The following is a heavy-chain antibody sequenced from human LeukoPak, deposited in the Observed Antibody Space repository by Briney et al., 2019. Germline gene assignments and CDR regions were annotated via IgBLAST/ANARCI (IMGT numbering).Heavy chain of an antibody. D-gene: IGHD6-6*01. CDR1: GFTFSTYW. V-gene: IGHV3-7*03. CDR3: ARLYSSSSGRTFDV. CDR2: IKQDGGEK. Sequence: PGGSLRLSCAASGFTFSTYWMSWVRQAPGKGLERVVNIKQDGGEKNYVDSVKGRFTISRDNANNSLYLQMNSLRAEDTAVYYCARLYSSSSGRTFDVWGQGTMVTVSS. J-gene: IGHJ3*01.